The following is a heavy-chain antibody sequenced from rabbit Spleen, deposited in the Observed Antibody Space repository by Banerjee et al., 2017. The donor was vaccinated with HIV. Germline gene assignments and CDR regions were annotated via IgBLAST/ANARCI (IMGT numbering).Heavy chain of an antibody. J-gene: IGHJ4*01. V-gene: IGHV1S40*01. CDR3: ARDGAGGSYFAL. D-gene: IGHD8-1*01. CDR1: GFSFDSNYY. CDR2: IDPVFGIS. Sequence: QSLEESGGDLVKPGASLTLSCTASGFSFDSNYYICWVRQAPGRGLEWIGYIDPVFGISYYANWVNGRFSISRENAQNTVFLQMTSLTAADTATYFCARDGAGGSYFALWGQGTLVTVS.